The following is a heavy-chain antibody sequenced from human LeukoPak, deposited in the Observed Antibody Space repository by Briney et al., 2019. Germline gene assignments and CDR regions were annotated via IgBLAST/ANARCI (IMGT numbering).Heavy chain of an antibody. D-gene: IGHD2-2*01. CDR3: ARARGVPAARVGWFDP. J-gene: IGHJ5*02. CDR2: IYHSGST. Sequence: SETLSLTCAVSGGSISSGGYSWSWIRQPPGKGLEWIGYIYHSGSTYYNPSLKSRVTISVDRSKNQFSLKLSSVTAADTAVYYCARARGVPAARVGWFDPWAQGTLVTVSS. CDR1: GGSISSGGYS. V-gene: IGHV4-30-2*01.